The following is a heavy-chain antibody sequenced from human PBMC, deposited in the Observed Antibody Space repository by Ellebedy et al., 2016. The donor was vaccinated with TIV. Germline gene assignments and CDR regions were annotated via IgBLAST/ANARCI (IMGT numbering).Heavy chain of an antibody. CDR2: IYYSGST. CDR1: GYSISSSYY. D-gene: IGHD5-24*01. Sequence: SETLSLTCTVSGYSISSSYYWSWIRQPPGKGLEWIGYIYYSGSTNYNPSLKSRVTISVDTSKNQFSLKLSSVTAADTAVYYCARGLWLQFRGLFDYWGQGTLVTVSS. CDR3: ARGLWLQFRGLFDY. J-gene: IGHJ4*02. V-gene: IGHV4-61*01.